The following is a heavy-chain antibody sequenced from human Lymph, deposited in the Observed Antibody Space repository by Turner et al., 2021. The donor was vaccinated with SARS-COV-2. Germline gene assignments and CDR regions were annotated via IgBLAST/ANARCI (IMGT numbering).Heavy chain of an antibody. V-gene: IGHV3-30*04. Sequence: VQRDGSCVKGGHPMTTVTLTSQASGTIISIDAMHWATQAPGKGLEWVAVKSFDGNNKYYTDSVKGQFTISRDNSKNTLYPPLNSLSPEDTAVYYCATADYYGAGNYPGKTFDYWGQGTLVTVSS. CDR1: GTIISIDA. J-gene: IGHJ4*02. CDR2: KSFDGNNK. CDR3: ATADYYGAGNYPGKTFDY. D-gene: IGHD3-10*01.